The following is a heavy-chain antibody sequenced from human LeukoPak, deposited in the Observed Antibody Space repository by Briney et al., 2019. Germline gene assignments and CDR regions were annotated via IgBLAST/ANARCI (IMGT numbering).Heavy chain of an antibody. J-gene: IGHJ6*03. Sequence: ASVKVSCKASGYTFTGYYMHWVRQAPGQGLEWMGWINPNSGGTNYAQKFQGRVTMTRDTSISTAYMELSRLRSDDTAVYYCARDGRSGSYGNYYYMDVWGKGTTVTIPS. CDR1: GYTFTGYY. D-gene: IGHD1-26*01. CDR3: ARDGRSGSYGNYYYMDV. CDR2: INPNSGGT. V-gene: IGHV1-2*02.